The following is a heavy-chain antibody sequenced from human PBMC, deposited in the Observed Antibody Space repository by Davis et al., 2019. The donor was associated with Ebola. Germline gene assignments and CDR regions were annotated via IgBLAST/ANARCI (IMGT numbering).Heavy chain of an antibody. J-gene: IGHJ3*02. CDR1: GFTFRSYW. Sequence: GESLKISCAASGFTFRSYWMSWVRQAPGKGLEWVANIKHDGSEKYYVDSVKGRFTISRDNAKNSLYLQMNSLRAEDTAVYYCARRLMITFGGVIVEADAFDIWGQGTMVTVSS. CDR2: IKHDGSEK. V-gene: IGHV3-7*01. D-gene: IGHD3-16*02. CDR3: ARRLMITFGGVIVEADAFDI.